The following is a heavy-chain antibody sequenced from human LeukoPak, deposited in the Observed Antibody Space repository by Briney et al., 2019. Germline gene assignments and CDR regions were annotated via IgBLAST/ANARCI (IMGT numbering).Heavy chain of an antibody. D-gene: IGHD5-18*01. Sequence: SVKVSCKASGDTFSSYAISWVRQAPGEGLEWMGRINPNIGMTNYAQKFQGRVTMTADKSTSTAYMELSRLRAEETAVYYCARDAGYMGDGYGSDAFDIWGQGTMVTASS. V-gene: IGHV1-69*04. CDR3: ARDAGYMGDGYGSDAFDI. CDR1: GDTFSSYA. CDR2: INPNIGMT. J-gene: IGHJ3*02.